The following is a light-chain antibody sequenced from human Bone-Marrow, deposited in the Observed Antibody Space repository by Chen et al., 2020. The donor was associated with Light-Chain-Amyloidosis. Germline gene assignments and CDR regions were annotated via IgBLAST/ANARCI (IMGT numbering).Light chain of an antibody. CDR3: QQYGTSPLT. CDR1: QTISSNY. Sequence: EIVFTQPPGTLSFSPGEGPNLSCRASQTISSNYLTWYQQKFGQAPRLLIYGSSSRATGIPDRFTGSGSGTDFTLTINRLEPEDFAMYYCQQYGTSPLTFGGGTKVEIK. CDR2: GSS. V-gene: IGKV3-20*01. J-gene: IGKJ4*01.